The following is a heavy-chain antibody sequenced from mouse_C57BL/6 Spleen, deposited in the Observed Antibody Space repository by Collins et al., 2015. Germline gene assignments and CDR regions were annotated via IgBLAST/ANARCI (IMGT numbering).Heavy chain of an antibody. V-gene: IGHV3-6*01. CDR1: GYSITSGYY. J-gene: IGHJ3*01. CDR3: ARGIKGFAY. Sequence: VQLQESGPGLVKPSQSLSLTCSVTGYSITSGYYWNWIRQFPGNKLEWTGYISSDGSNYYNPSLKNRISITRDTSKNQFFLKLNSVTTEDTATYYCARGIKGFAYWGQGTLVTVSA. D-gene: IGHD2-4*01. CDR2: ISSDGSN.